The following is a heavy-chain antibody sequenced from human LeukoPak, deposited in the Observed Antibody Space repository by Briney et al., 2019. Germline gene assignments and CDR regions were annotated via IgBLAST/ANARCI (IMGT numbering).Heavy chain of an antibody. V-gene: IGHV3-33*01. J-gene: IGHJ4*02. D-gene: IGHD1-14*01. CDR2: IWYDGSNK. CDR3: MRDAPGSNTGDY. CDR1: GFTFSSYG. Sequence: GGSLRLSCAASGFTFSSYGMHWVRQAPGKGLEWVAVIWYDGSNKYYADSVKGRFTISRDDDKSSVYLHMHSLRAEDTAVYYCMRDAPGSNTGDYWGQGTRVTVSS.